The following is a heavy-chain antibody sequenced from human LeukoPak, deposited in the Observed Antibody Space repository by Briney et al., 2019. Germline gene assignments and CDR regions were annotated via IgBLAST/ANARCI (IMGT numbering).Heavy chain of an antibody. D-gene: IGHD2-2*01. CDR2: FYHRGST. Sequence: GSLRLSCAASGFTVSSNYMSWVRQAPGKGLEWIGSFYHRGSTYYNPSLKSRVTISVDTSKNQFSLKLSSVTAADTAVYFCARMVPAGTHNYWGQGLLVTVSS. J-gene: IGHJ4*02. CDR1: GFTVSSNY. V-gene: IGHV4-38-2*01. CDR3: ARMVPAGTHNY.